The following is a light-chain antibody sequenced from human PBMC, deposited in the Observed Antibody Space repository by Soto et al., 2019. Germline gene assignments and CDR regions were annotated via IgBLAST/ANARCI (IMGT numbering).Light chain of an antibody. Sequence: QSVLTQPPSVSGAPGQRVTISCTGSSSNIGAGYDVHWYQQLPGTAPKLLIYGNSNRPSGVPDRFFGSKSGTSASLAITGLQAEDEADYYCQSYDSSLSGSYVVFGGGTKLTVL. CDR1: SSNIGAGYD. J-gene: IGLJ2*01. CDR2: GNS. CDR3: QSYDSSLSGSYVV. V-gene: IGLV1-40*01.